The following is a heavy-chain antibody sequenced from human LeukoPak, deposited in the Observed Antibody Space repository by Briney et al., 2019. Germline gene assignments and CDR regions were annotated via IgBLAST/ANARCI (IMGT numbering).Heavy chain of an antibody. D-gene: IGHD7-27*01. CDR1: GGSVSSGSYY. J-gene: IGHJ4*02. CDR3: ARDPGARRGYYFDY. Sequence: PSETLSLTCTVSGGSVSSGSYYWSWIRQPPGKGLEWIGYIYYSGSTNYNPSLKSRVTISVDTFKNQFSLKLSSVTAADTAVYYCARDPGARRGYYFDYWGQGTLVTVSS. CDR2: IYYSGST. V-gene: IGHV4-61*01.